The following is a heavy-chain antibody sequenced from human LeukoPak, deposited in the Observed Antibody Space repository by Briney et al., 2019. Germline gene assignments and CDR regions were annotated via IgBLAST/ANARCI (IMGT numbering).Heavy chain of an antibody. V-gene: IGHV4-34*01. Sequence: SETLSLTCTVSGGSISGYYWSWIRQPPGKGLEWIGEINHSGGTNYNPSLKSRVTISVDTSKNQFSLKLSSVTAADTAVYYCARVQDSSGYGPFDYWGQGTLVTVSS. D-gene: IGHD3-22*01. CDR2: INHSGGT. CDR3: ARVQDSSGYGPFDY. CDR1: GGSISGYY. J-gene: IGHJ4*02.